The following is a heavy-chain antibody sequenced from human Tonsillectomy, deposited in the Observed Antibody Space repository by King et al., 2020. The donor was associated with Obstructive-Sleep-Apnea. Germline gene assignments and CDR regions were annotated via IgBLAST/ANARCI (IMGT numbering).Heavy chain of an antibody. CDR2: INPSGST. D-gene: IGHD3-16*01. Sequence: QLVQSGAEVKKPGASVKVSCKASGYTFTSFYFHWVRQAPGQGLEWVGMINPSGSTSYAQKFQGRVTVTRDTSTSTVFLELSGLRSEDTAVYYCARVGAYYSFDYWGQGTLVTVSS. V-gene: IGHV1-46*01. J-gene: IGHJ4*02. CDR1: GYTFTSFY. CDR3: ARVGAYYSFDY.